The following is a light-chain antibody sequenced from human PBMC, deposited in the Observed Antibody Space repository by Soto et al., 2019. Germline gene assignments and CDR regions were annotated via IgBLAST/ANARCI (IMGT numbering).Light chain of an antibody. CDR2: KAS. CDR3: QQYEDYPLA. V-gene: IGKV1-5*03. Sequence: DIQLTQSPSTLSASVGDRVTITCRASQSISSWLAWYQQKPGKAPKLLVYKASSLESGVPSRFSGSGSATDFTLTITTLQPADFATYYCQQYEDYPLAVGGGTKVEI. CDR1: QSISSW. J-gene: IGKJ4*01.